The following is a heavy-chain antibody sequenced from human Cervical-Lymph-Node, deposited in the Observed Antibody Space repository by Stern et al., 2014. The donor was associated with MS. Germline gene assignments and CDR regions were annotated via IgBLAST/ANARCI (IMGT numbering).Heavy chain of an antibody. Sequence: QLVQSGPGVMKPGTSVEVSCTASGFTFISSAVHWVRLARGQRLEWIGYIVIGSGNTYFAQKFQERITITRDRSTITVYMELNSLTSEDTAVYYCAARKVRFFESWGQGTLVTVSS. CDR1: GFTFISSA. V-gene: IGHV1-58*01. J-gene: IGHJ4*02. CDR2: IVIGSGNT. CDR3: AARKVRFFES. D-gene: IGHD2-2*01.